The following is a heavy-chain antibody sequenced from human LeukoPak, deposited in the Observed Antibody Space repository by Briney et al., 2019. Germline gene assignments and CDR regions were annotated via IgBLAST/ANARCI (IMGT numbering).Heavy chain of an antibody. CDR2: INHSGST. D-gene: IGHD1-26*01. CDR1: GGFFSGYY. CDR3: ARGLGGSYSDY. V-gene: IGHV4-34*01. J-gene: IGHJ4*02. Sequence: SETLSLTCAVCGGFFSGYYWSWIRQPRGKGLEGVGEINHSGSTNYNPSLKSRVTISVDTSKNQFSLKLSSVTAADTAVYYCARGLGGSYSDYWGQGTLVTVSS.